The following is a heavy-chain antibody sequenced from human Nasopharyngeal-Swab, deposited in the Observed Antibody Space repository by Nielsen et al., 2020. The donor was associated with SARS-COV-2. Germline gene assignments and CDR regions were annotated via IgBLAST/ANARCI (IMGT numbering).Heavy chain of an antibody. CDR3: AKDDVVRGDAFDI. Sequence: GGPLRLSCIASGFTFNIYAMAWVRRTPGRGLQWVSGISASGGSTYYTDSVKGRFAVSRDNSRNTLYLQMHSLRVEDTALYYCAKDDVVRGDAFDIWGQGTMVTVSS. CDR2: ISASGGST. D-gene: IGHD3-10*01. J-gene: IGHJ3*02. CDR1: GFTFNIYA. V-gene: IGHV3-23*01.